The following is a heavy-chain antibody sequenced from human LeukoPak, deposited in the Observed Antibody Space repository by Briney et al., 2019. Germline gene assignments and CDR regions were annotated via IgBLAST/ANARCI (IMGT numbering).Heavy chain of an antibody. D-gene: IGHD5-24*01. V-gene: IGHV1-46*01. J-gene: IGHJ3*02. Sequence: ASVKVSCKASGYTFTNYYIHWVRQAPGQGLEWMGLINPGGDNTDYAQNFQGRVTMTRDTSTSTVYMGLSSLRSEDTAVYYCARIRDGYNDAYDIWGRGTMVTVSS. CDR3: ARIRDGYNDAYDI. CDR1: GYTFTNYY. CDR2: INPGGDNT.